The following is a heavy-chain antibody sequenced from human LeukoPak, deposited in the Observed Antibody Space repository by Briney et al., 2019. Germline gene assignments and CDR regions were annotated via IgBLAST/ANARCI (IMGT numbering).Heavy chain of an antibody. V-gene: IGHV3-74*01. CDR1: GFTFKLYW. CDR2: INHDGSDT. J-gene: IGHJ4*02. D-gene: IGHD1-26*01. Sequence: GGSLRLSCAASGFTFKLYWMHWVRQVPGRGPVWVSRINHDGSDTIYADSVRGRFTISRDNAKNSLYLQMNSLRAEDTAVYYCAKVGGQWELLDYWGQGTLVTVSS. CDR3: AKVGGQWELLDY.